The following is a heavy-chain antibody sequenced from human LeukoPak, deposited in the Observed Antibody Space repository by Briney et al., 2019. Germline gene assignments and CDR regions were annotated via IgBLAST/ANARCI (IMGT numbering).Heavy chain of an antibody. CDR3: ARGPVDYGDYWYLDL. V-gene: IGHV1-69*01. J-gene: IGHJ2*01. CDR2: IIPIFGIA. CDR1: GGTFSSHV. Sequence: SVKVSCKASGGTFSSHVISWVRQAPGQGLEWMGGIIPIFGIANYAQKFQGRVTITADESTSTAYMEMSSLRSEDTAVYYCARGPVDYGDYWYLDLWGRGTLVTVSS. D-gene: IGHD4-17*01.